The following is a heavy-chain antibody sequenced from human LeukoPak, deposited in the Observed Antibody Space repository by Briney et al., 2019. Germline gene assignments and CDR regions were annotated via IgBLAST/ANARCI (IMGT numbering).Heavy chain of an antibody. V-gene: IGHV3-21*01. CDR3: ARGRNYYGSGSYYNPNFDY. D-gene: IGHD3-10*01. CDR1: GFTFSSYS. J-gene: IGHJ4*02. CDR2: IISSSSYI. Sequence: KAGGSLRLSCAASGFTFSSYSMNWVRQAPGKGLEWVSSIISSSSYIYYADSVKGRFTISRDNAKNSLYLQMNSLRAEDTAVYYCARGRNYYGSGSYYNPNFDYWGQGTLVTVSS.